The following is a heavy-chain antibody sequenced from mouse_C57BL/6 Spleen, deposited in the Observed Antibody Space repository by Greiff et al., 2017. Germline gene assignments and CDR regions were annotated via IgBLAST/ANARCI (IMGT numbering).Heavy chain of an antibody. V-gene: IGHV5-15*01. Sequence: EVHLVESGGGLVQPGGSLKLSCAASGFTFSDYGMAWVRQAPRKGPEWVAFISNLAYSIYYADSVTGRFPISRENAKNTLYMEMSRLGDEDTAMYYCARHDYGSSAGAMDYWGQGTSVTVSS. J-gene: IGHJ4*01. CDR3: ARHDYGSSAGAMDY. CDR1: GFTFSDYG. CDR2: ISNLAYSI. D-gene: IGHD1-1*01.